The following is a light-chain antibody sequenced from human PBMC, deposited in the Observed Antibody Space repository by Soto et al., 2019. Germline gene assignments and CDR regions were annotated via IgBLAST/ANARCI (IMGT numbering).Light chain of an antibody. V-gene: IGKV3-20*01. CDR2: AAS. Sequence: EIVLTQSPGTLSLSPGERATLSCRPTQSVTTRNLAWYQQKPGQAPRLLIYAASTRATGIPDRFSGSGSGTDFTLTVSRLEPEDFAVYYCQQYGSSPWTFGQGTKVEIK. J-gene: IGKJ1*01. CDR1: QSVTTRN. CDR3: QQYGSSPWT.